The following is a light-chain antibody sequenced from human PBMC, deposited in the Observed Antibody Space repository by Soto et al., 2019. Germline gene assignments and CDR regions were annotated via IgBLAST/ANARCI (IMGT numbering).Light chain of an antibody. J-gene: IGLJ3*02. V-gene: IGLV3-21*02. CDR2: DDS. CDR3: QVWDSSSDLWV. Sequence: SYELTQPPSVSVAPGQTARITCGGNNIGSKNVHWYQQKPGQAPVLVVYDDSDRPSGIPERFSGSNSGNTATLTISRVEAGDEADYYCQVWDSSSDLWVFGGGTKVTVL. CDR1: NIGSKN.